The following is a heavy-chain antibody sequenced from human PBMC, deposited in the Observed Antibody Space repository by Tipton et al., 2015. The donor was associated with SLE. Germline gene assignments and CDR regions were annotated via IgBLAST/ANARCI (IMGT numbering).Heavy chain of an antibody. V-gene: IGHV4-39*01. CDR2: IYYSGST. CDR1: GGSISSSSYY. Sequence: GLVKPSETLSLTCTVSGGSISSSSYYWGWIRQPPGKGLEWIGSIYYSGSTHYNPSLKSRVTISVDTSKNQFSLKLSSVTAADTAVYYCARGISYGDWFDFWGQGTLVTVSS. D-gene: IGHD4-17*01. J-gene: IGHJ4*02. CDR3: ARGISYGDWFDF.